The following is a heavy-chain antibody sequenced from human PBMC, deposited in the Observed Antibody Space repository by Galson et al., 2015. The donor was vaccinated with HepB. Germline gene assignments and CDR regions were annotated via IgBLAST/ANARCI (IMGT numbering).Heavy chain of an antibody. J-gene: IGHJ6*02. V-gene: IGHV3-30-3*01. CDR1: GFTFSSYA. CDR2: ISYDGSNK. D-gene: IGHD3-10*01. CDR3: ARTGRGSGRVHYYYYYGMDV. Sequence: SLRLSCAASGFTFSSYAMHWVRQAPGKGLEWVAVISYDGSNKYYADSVKGRFSISRDNSKNTLYLQMNSLRAEDTAVYYCARTGRGSGRVHYYYYYGMDVWGQGTTVTVSS.